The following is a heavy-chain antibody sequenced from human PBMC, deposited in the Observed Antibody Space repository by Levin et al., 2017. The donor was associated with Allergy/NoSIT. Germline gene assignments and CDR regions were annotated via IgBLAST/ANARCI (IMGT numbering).Heavy chain of an antibody. Sequence: GESLKISCAASAFTFNSYSIHWVRQAPGKGLEWMAVISYDGSNKYYADSVRGRFTISRDKSKNTVYLQMNSLRGDDTAVYYCARDPSSSYSGGTYYSGMDLWGQGTTVTVSS. D-gene: IGHD6-6*01. J-gene: IGHJ6*02. V-gene: IGHV3-30*04. CDR1: AFTFNSYS. CDR2: ISYDGSNK. CDR3: ARDPSSSYSGGTYYSGMDL.